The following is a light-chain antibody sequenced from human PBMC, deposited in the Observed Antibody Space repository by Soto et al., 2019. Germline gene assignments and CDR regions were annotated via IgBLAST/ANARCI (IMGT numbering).Light chain of an antibody. V-gene: IGKV1-5*01. Sequence: DIQMTQSPSTLSASVGDRVTITCRASQSISSWLAWYQQKLGRAPRLLIYDASSLESGVPSRFSGSGYGTEFTLTISSLQPDDFATYYCQQYNTYSSFTFGGGTRWISN. CDR1: QSISSW. J-gene: IGKJ4*01. CDR2: DAS. CDR3: QQYNTYSSFT.